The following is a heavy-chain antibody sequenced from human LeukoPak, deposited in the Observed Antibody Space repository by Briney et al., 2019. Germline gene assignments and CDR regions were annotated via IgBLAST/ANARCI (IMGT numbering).Heavy chain of an antibody. V-gene: IGHV3-48*02. J-gene: IGHJ4*02. CDR1: GFTFSSYE. D-gene: IGHD2-15*01. CDR2: ITSSSDTI. Sequence: PGGSLRLSCAASGFTFSSYEMNGVRQAPGKGLEWVSYITSSSDTIYYADSVKGRFTINRDNAKNSQYLQMNSLRDEDTAVYYCARDGYCSSGSCYGSYDYWGQGTLVTVSS. CDR3: ARDGYCSSGSCYGSYDY.